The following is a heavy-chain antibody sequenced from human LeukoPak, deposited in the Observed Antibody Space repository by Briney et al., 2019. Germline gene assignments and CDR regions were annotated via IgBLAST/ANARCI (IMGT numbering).Heavy chain of an antibody. CDR1: GDSISSYY. CDR2: IYYSGTT. D-gene: IGHD2-8*01. V-gene: IGHV4-59*01. Sequence: SETLSLTCSVSGDSISSYYWSWLRQPPGKGLEWIGSIYYSGTTNYNPSLKSRVTISVDTSKNQFSLKLSSVTAADTAVYYCARVRQYCTNGVCFYTRFDYWGQGTLVTVSS. CDR3: ARVRQYCTNGVCFYTRFDY. J-gene: IGHJ4*02.